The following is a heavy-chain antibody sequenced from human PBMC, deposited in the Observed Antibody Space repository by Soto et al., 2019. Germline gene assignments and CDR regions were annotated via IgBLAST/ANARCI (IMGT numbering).Heavy chain of an antibody. D-gene: IGHD1-1*01. Sequence: EVQLLESGGGLVQPGGSLRLSCVASGFSFSSYAMSWVRQAPGKGLEWVSVISGSDGSTYYADSVKGRFTISRDNSKNTLDLQMNRLRAEDTAVYYCAKDRERHAGYEDYWGQGTLVTGSS. J-gene: IGHJ4*01. CDR2: ISGSDGST. CDR3: AKDRERHAGYEDY. CDR1: GFSFSSYA. V-gene: IGHV3-23*01.